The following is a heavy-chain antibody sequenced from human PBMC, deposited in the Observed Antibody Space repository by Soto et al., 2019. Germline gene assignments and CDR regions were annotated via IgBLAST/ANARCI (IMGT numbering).Heavy chain of an antibody. D-gene: IGHD6-13*01. CDR3: AKTGGIAAAAHNWFDP. J-gene: IGHJ5*02. CDR2: ISGSGGST. V-gene: IGHV3-23*01. Sequence: EVQLLESGGGLVQPGGSLRLSCAASGFTFSSYAMSWVRQAPGKGLEWVSAISGSGGSTYYADSVKGRFTISRDNSKNTLYLQMNSLRAEDTAVYYCAKTGGIAAAAHNWFDPWGQGTLVTVSS. CDR1: GFTFSSYA.